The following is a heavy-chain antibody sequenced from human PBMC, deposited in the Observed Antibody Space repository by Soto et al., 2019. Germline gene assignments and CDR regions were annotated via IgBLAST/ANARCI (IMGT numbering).Heavy chain of an antibody. CDR2: IYYSGST. CDR3: ASPKIAFYNWFDP. D-gene: IGHD3-3*02. J-gene: IGHJ5*02. CDR1: GGSISSGGYY. Sequence: PSETLSLTCTVSGGSISSGGYYRSWIRHHPGKGLEWIGYIYYSGSTYYNPSLKSRVTISVDTSKNQFSLKLSSVTAADTAVYYCASPKIAFYNWFDPWGQGTLVTVSS. V-gene: IGHV4-39*01.